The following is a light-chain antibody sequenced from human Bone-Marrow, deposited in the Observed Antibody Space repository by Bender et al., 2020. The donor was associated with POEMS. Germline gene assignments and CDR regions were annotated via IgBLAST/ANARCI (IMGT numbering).Light chain of an antibody. CDR1: KLGDAY. V-gene: IGLV3-1*01. CDR2: QDN. Sequence: SYDLTQPPSVSVSPGQTATITCSGDKLGDAYACWYQQKAGQSPLLVIYQDNKRPSGIPERFSGSNSGNTATLTISGTQAMDEADYYCQTWDSTTDWVFGGGTKLTVL. CDR3: QTWDSTTDWV. J-gene: IGLJ3*02.